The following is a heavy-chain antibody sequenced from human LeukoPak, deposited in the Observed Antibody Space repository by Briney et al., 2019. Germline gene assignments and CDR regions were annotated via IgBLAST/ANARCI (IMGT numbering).Heavy chain of an antibody. CDR1: GYTFTSYA. V-gene: IGHV7-4-1*02. J-gene: IGHJ6*02. D-gene: IGHD3-10*01. CDR3: ARDGNNYGSGSSASAYYYYGMDV. CDR2: INTNSGKA. Sequence: ASVNVSCKASGYTFTSYAMNWVRQAPGQGLEWMGWINTNSGKATYAQGFRGRFVFSLDTSVSTAYLQISSLKAEDTAVYYCARDGNNYGSGSSASAYYYYGMDVWGQGTTVTVSS.